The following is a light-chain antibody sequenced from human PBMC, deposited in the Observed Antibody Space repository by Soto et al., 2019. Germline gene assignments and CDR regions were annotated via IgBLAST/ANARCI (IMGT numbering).Light chain of an antibody. J-gene: IGKJ1*01. Sequence: EIVLTQSPATLSLSPGERATLSCGASQSVSSYLAWYQQKPGQAPRLLIYDASNRATGIPARFSGSGSGTDFTLTISSLEPEDFAVYYCQQRSNWPPGWTFGQGTKVDIK. CDR3: QQRSNWPPGWT. CDR2: DAS. V-gene: IGKV3-11*01. CDR1: QSVSSY.